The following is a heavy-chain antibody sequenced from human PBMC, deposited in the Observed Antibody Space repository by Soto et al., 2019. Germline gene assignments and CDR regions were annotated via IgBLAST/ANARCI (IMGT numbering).Heavy chain of an antibody. J-gene: IGHJ4*02. CDR1: GGSVSSGSYY. D-gene: IGHD5-18*01. CDR2: IYYSGST. Sequence: QVQLQESGPGLVKPSETLSLTCTVSGGSVSSGSYYWSWIRQPPGKGLEWIGYIYYSGSTNYNPSLTSRVTRSVDTSKNQFSLKLSSVTAADTAVYYCARARLTGGYSYGFDYWGQGTLVTVSS. CDR3: ARARLTGGYSYGFDY. V-gene: IGHV4-61*01.